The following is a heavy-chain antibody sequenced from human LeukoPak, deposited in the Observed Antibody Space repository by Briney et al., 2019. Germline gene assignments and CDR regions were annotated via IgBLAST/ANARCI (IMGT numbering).Heavy chain of an antibody. D-gene: IGHD2-15*01. Sequence: SETLSLTCTVSGDSISSYSWSWIRQPPGKGLEWIGYVYYSGSTNYNPSLKSRVTISVDTSKNQFSLKLSSVTAADTAVYYCARDWGVIPTATTCSANSCYSRFDYWGQGTLVTVSS. J-gene: IGHJ4*02. CDR2: VYYSGST. V-gene: IGHV4-59*01. CDR1: GDSISSYS. CDR3: ARDWGVIPTATTCSANSCYSRFDY.